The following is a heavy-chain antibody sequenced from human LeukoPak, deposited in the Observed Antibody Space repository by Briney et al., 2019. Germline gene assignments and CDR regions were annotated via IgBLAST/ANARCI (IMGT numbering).Heavy chain of an antibody. CDR3: AKDMEGDYYDSSGYDY. Sequence: GGSLRLSCAASGFTFDDYAMHWVRQAPGKGLEWVSGISWNSGSIGYADSVKGRFTISRDNAKNSLYLQMNSLRAEDMALYYCAKDMEGDYYDSSGYDYWGQETLVTVSS. D-gene: IGHD3-22*01. J-gene: IGHJ4*02. CDR2: ISWNSGSI. V-gene: IGHV3-9*03. CDR1: GFTFDDYA.